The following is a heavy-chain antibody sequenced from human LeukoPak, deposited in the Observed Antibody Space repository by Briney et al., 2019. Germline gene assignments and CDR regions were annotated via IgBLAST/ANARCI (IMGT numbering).Heavy chain of an antibody. J-gene: IGHJ4*02. D-gene: IGHD3-3*01. Sequence: PSETLSLTCTVSGGSISSSSYYWGWIRQPPGKGPEWIGNIYYSGSTYYNPSLKSRVTISVDTSKNQFSLKLNSVTAADTAVYYCAKVGGITIFGVVTQHLDYWGQGTLVTVSS. V-gene: IGHV4-39*07. CDR2: IYYSGST. CDR3: AKVGGITIFGVVTQHLDY. CDR1: GGSISSSSYY.